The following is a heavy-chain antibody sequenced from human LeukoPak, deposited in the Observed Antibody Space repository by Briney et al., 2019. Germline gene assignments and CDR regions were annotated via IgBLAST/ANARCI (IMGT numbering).Heavy chain of an antibody. V-gene: IGHV3-15*01. Sequence: GGSLRLSCTASGFIVSYSYMSWVRQAPGKGLEWVGRIKSKTDGGTTDYAAPVKGRFTISRDDSKNTLYLQMNSLKTEDTAVYYCTTDPTVLPFDYWGQGTLVTVSS. CDR2: IKSKTDGGTT. CDR1: GFIVSYSY. J-gene: IGHJ4*02. D-gene: IGHD3-10*01. CDR3: TTDPTVLPFDY.